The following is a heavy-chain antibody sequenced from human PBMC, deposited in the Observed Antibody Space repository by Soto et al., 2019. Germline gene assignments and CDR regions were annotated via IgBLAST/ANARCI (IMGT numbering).Heavy chain of an antibody. CDR2: ITPFNGNT. V-gene: IGHV1-45*02. CDR3: ASDVRLAAFAS. Sequence: ASVKVSGKSSGYTVTYRYLHWVRQAPGQALEWMGWITPFNGNTNYAQKFQDRVTITRDRSMSTAYMELSSLRYEDTAMYYCASDVRLAAFASRGQGTRFTVSS. CDR1: GYTVTYRY. D-gene: IGHD2-21*01. J-gene: IGHJ6*02.